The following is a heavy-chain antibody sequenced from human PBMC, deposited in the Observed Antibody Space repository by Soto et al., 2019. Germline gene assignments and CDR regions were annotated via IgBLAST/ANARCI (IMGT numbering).Heavy chain of an antibody. D-gene: IGHD4-4*01. Sequence: GGSLRLSCAASEFTFSNYAMHWVRQAPGKGLQWLAVISYDGNNKYYSDSVEGRFTISRDNSKNTVYLQMNSLRLEDTAVYYCARGPSYSHSHFDHWGQGTLVPVSS. CDR2: ISYDGNNK. CDR1: EFTFSNYA. CDR3: ARGPSYSHSHFDH. J-gene: IGHJ4*02. V-gene: IGHV3-30*03.